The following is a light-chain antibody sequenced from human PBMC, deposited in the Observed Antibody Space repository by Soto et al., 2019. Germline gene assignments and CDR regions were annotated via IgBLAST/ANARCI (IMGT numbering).Light chain of an antibody. Sequence: QSALTQPASVSGSPGQSITISCSGSSSNIGGNSVSWYQQLPGSAPKLLIYDDNKRPSGIPDRFSGSKSGTSATLGITGFQTGDEADYYCGSWDSSLSAYVFGTGTKVTV. CDR2: DDN. V-gene: IGLV1-51*01. CDR3: GSWDSSLSAYV. CDR1: SSNIGGNS. J-gene: IGLJ1*01.